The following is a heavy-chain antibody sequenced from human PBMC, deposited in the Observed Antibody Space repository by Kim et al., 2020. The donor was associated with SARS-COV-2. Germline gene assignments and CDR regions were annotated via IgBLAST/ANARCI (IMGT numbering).Heavy chain of an antibody. CDR2: IIPIFGRA. V-gene: IGHV1-69*13. CDR3: ARWGAKVVAAYFDY. Sequence: SVKVSCKASGGTFSSYAISWVRQAPGQGLEWMGGIIPIFGRANYAQKFQGRVTITADESTSTAYMELSSLRSEDTAVYYCARWGAKVVAAYFDYWGQGTLVTVSS. J-gene: IGHJ4*02. D-gene: IGHD2-15*01. CDR1: GGTFSSYA.